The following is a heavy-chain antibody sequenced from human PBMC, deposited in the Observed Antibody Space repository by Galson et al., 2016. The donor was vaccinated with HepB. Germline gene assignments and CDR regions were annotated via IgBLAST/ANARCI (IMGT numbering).Heavy chain of an antibody. CDR2: ITGSGGSA. V-gene: IGHV3-23*01. J-gene: IGHJ3*02. Sequence: AITGSGGSAYYADFVKGRFTMSRDNSKNTLSLQMNSLSAEDTAVYYCAKSETSFDIWGQGTMVTVSS. D-gene: IGHD4-11*01. CDR3: AKSETSFDI.